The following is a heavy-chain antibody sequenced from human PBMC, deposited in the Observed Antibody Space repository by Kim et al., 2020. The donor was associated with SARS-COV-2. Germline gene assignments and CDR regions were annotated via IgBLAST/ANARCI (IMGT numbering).Heavy chain of an antibody. V-gene: IGHV3-48*02. CDR1: GFTFSSYS. J-gene: IGHJ4*02. Sequence: GGSLRLSCAASGFTFSSYSMNWVRQAPGKGLEWVSYISSSSSTIYYADSVKGRFTISRDNAKNSLYLQMNSLRDEDTAVYYCARDPYDILTGLRFDYWGQGTLVTVSS. D-gene: IGHD3-9*01. CDR3: ARDPYDILTGLRFDY. CDR2: ISSSSSTI.